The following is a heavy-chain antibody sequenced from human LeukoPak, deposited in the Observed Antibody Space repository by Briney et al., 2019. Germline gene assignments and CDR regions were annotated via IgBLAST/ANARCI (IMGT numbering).Heavy chain of an antibody. CDR3: ARDKTKRYCSGGSCYPSSPDY. D-gene: IGHD2-15*01. CDR2: ISSSSSTI. V-gene: IGHV3-48*01. Sequence: GGSLRLSCAASGFTFSSYSMNWVRQAPGKGLEWVSYISSSSSTIYYADSVKGRFTISRDNAKNLLYLQMNNLRAEDTAVYYCARDKTKRYCSGGSCYPSSPDYWGQGTLVTVSS. J-gene: IGHJ4*02. CDR1: GFTFSSYS.